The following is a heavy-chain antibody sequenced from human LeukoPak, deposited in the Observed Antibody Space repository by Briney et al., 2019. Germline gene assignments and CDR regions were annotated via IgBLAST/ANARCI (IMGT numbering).Heavy chain of an antibody. CDR2: ISGSGGST. D-gene: IGHD3-9*01. CDR3: ARTTKEFDILTGYYFDY. CDR1: GFTFSSYA. V-gene: IGHV3-23*01. Sequence: PGGSLRLSCAASGFTFSSYAMSWVRQAPGKGLEWVSAISGSGGSTYYADSVKGRFTISRDNSKSTLYLQMNSLRAEDTAVYYCARTTKEFDILTGYYFDYWGQGTLVTVSS. J-gene: IGHJ4*02.